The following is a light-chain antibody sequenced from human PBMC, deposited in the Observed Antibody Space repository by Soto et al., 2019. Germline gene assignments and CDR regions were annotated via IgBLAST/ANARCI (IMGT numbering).Light chain of an antibody. CDR3: QQTTSFPLT. J-gene: IGKJ4*01. V-gene: IGKV1-12*01. CDR1: QGISSW. CDR2: AAS. Sequence: DIQMTQSPSSVSAFVGDRVTITCRASQGISSWLAWYQQKPGRTPNLLIYAASNLQGGVPSRFSGSGSGTDFTLTISSLQPEDFATYYCQQTTSFPLTFGGGTKVEIK.